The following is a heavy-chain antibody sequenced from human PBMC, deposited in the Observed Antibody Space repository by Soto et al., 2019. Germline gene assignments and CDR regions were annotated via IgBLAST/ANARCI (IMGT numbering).Heavy chain of an antibody. CDR2: ISGSGGST. D-gene: IGHD2-8*01. J-gene: IGHJ4*02. CDR3: AKGPHIVLMGVQLWFDGLGYDY. Sequence: GGSLRLSCAASGFTFSSYAMSWVRQAPGKGLEWVSAISGSGGSTYYADSVKGRFTISRDNSKNTLYLQMNSLRAEDTAVYYCAKGPHIVLMGVQLWFDGLGYDYWGQGTLVTVSS. V-gene: IGHV3-23*01. CDR1: GFTFSSYA.